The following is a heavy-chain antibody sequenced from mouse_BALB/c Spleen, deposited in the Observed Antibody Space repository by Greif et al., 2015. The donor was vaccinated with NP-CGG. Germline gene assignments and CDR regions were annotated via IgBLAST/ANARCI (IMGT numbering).Heavy chain of an antibody. V-gene: IGHV2-6-2*01. CDR2: IWSDGST. CDR3: ARHEAYYGKLDY. CDR1: GFSLTSYG. D-gene: IGHD2-10*01. J-gene: IGHJ4*01. Sequence: QVQLQQSGPDLVAPSQSLSITCTVSGFSLTSYGVHWVRQPPGKGLEWLVVIWSDGSTTYNSALKSRLSISKDNSKSQVFLKMNSLQTDDTAMYYCARHEAYYGKLDYWGQGTSVTVSS.